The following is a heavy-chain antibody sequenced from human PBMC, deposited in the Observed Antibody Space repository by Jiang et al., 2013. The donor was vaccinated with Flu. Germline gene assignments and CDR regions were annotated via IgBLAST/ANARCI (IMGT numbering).Heavy chain of an antibody. J-gene: IGHJ6*03. CDR1: GDSVSSHSAA. Sequence: QTLSLTCDISGDSVSSHSAAWNWIRQSPSRGLEWLGRTYYRSMWYYDYAVSMKSRLTINPSASKNQFSLQLKSVTPKDTAVYYCARDLGMDCSNGARYRNQYYCMDVWGKGTMVTVSS. V-gene: IGHV6-1*01. CDR3: ARDLGMDCSNGARYRNQYYCMDV. D-gene: IGHD2-8*01. CDR2: TYYRSMWYY.